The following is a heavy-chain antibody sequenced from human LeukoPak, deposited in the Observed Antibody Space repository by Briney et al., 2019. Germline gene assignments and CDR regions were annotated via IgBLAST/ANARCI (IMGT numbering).Heavy chain of an antibody. Sequence: PGWSLRLSCAASGLTVSSVYMSWGRQAPGKALEWVSVIYSGGSTYYADSVKGRFTISRDNSKNTLYLQMNSLRAEDTAVYYCASPSSRSYYYDSSGYYLLYWGQGTLVTVSS. CDR3: ASPSSRSYYYDSSGYYLLY. V-gene: IGHV3-53*01. D-gene: IGHD3-22*01. CDR1: GLTVSSVY. J-gene: IGHJ4*02. CDR2: IYSGGST.